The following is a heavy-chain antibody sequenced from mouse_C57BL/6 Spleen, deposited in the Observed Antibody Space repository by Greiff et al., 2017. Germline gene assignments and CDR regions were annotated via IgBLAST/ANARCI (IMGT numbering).Heavy chain of an antibody. V-gene: IGHV1-26*01. CDR3: HYCYDGGYAMDY. D-gene: IGHD2-12*01. Sequence: EVQLQQSGPELVKPGASVKISCKASGYTFTDYYMNWVKQSHGKSLEWIGDINPNNGGTSYNQKFKGKATLTVDKSSSTAYMELRSLTSEDSAVYYCHYCYDGGYAMDYWGQGTTVTVSS. J-gene: IGHJ4*01. CDR1: GYTFTDYY. CDR2: INPNNGGT.